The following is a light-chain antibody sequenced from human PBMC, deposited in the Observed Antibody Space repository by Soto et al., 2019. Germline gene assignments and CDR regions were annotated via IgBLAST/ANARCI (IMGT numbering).Light chain of an antibody. CDR2: DAS. J-gene: IGKJ5*01. CDR3: QQRTNWPIT. V-gene: IGKV3-11*01. CDR1: QSISSY. Sequence: PGERATLSCRPSQSISSYLAGYQQRPGQAPRLLIYDASLRASGIPARFSGSWSGTDFTLTISSLEPEDFAVYYCQQRTNWPITFGQGTRLEI.